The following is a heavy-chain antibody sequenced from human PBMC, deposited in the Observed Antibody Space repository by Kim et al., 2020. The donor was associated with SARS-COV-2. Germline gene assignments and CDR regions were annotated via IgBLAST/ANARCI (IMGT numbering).Heavy chain of an antibody. CDR2: IRSKANSYAT. J-gene: IGHJ5*02. CDR3: TRRPGIAAAGTSWAFDP. CDR1: GFTFSGSA. Sequence: GGSLRLSCAASGFTFSGSAMHWVRQASGKGLEWVGRIRSKANSYATAYAASVKGRFTISRDDSKNTAYLQMNSLKTEDTAVYYCTRRPGIAAAGTSWAFDPWGQGTLVTVSS. V-gene: IGHV3-73*01. D-gene: IGHD6-13*01.